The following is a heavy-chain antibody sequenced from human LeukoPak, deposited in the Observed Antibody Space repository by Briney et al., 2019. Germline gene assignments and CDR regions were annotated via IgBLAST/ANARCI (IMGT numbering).Heavy chain of an antibody. CDR2: IYSGGST. D-gene: IGHD1-26*01. Sequence: GGSLRLSCAASGFTFSSNYMSWVRQAPGKGLEWVSVIYSGGSTYYADSVKGRFTISRDNSKNTLYLQMNSLRAEDTAVYYCARTLKVGAKKGDAFDIWGQGTMVTVSS. CDR1: GFTFSSNY. V-gene: IGHV3-53*01. J-gene: IGHJ3*02. CDR3: ARTLKVGAKKGDAFDI.